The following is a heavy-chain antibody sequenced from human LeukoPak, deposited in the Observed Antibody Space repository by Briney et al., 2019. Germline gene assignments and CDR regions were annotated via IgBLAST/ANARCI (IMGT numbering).Heavy chain of an antibody. J-gene: IGHJ4*02. CDR1: GSTFSSYA. CDR3: ARELGFSSGYIDS. V-gene: IGHV3-23*01. CDR2: VSGSGGST. Sequence: GRSLRLSCAASGSTFSSYAMSWVRQAPGKGLEWVSGVSGSGGSTNYADSMKGRFSISRDNSVNTLYMQMNSLRVEDTAVYYCARELGFSSGYIDSWGQGTLVTVSS. D-gene: IGHD5-18*01.